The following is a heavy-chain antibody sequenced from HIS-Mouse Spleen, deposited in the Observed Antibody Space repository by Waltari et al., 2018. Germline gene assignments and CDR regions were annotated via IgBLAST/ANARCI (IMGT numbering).Heavy chain of an antibody. CDR2: INHSGST. CDR1: GGPFSGYS. Sequence: QVQLQQWGAGLVKPSATLSLTCAVYGGPFSGYSWSWIRQPPGKGLEWIGEINHSGSTNYNPSLKSRVTISVDTSKNQFSLKLSSVTAADTAVYYCARRGEGAFDIWGQGTMVTVSS. D-gene: IGHD4-17*01. CDR3: ARRGEGAFDI. J-gene: IGHJ3*02. V-gene: IGHV4-34*01.